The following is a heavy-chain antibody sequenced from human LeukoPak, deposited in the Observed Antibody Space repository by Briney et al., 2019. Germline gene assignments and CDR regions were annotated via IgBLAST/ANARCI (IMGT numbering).Heavy chain of an antibody. J-gene: IGHJ4*02. D-gene: IGHD6-19*01. CDR1: GFTFSSYA. CDR2: ISGSGGST. V-gene: IGHV3-23*01. CDR3: ARVEAVAVYYFDY. Sequence: GSLRLSCATSGFTFSSYAMSWVRQAPGKGLEWVSAISGSGGSTYYADSVKGRFTISRDNSKNTLYLQMNSLRAEDTAVYYCARVEAVAVYYFDYWGQGTLVTVSS.